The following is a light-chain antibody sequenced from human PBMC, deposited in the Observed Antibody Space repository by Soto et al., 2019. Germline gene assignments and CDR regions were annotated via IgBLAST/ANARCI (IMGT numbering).Light chain of an antibody. CDR1: SSDIGGHDY. CDR3: SSYTSSSTGVV. CDR2: DVT. Sequence: QSALTQPASVSGSPGQSITISCTGTSSDIGGHDYISWYQQHPGIVPKLIIYDVTDRPSGVSNRFSGSKSGNTASLTISGLEAEDEADYYCSSYTSSSTGVVFGGGTKLTVL. V-gene: IGLV2-14*01. J-gene: IGLJ2*01.